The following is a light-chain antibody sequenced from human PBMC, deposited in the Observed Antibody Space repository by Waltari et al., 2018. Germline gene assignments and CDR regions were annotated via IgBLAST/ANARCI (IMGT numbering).Light chain of an antibody. CDR1: PSISPW. CDR2: KAS. V-gene: IGKV1-5*03. J-gene: IGKJ1*01. Sequence: DIQMTQSPSTLSASVGDRVTITCRASPSISPWLAWYQQKPGKAPKLLISKASILESGFPSRFSGSRSGTEFSLTISSLEPDDIATYYCHQYSSYSTFGQGSKVEIK. CDR3: HQYSSYST.